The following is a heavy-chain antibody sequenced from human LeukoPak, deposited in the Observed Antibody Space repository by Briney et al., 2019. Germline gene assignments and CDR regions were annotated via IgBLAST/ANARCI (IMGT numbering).Heavy chain of an antibody. CDR2: IYYSGRT. CDR1: GFTFSSYSMN. V-gene: IGHV4-59*05. Sequence: PGGSLRLSCAASGFTFSSYSMNWVRQAPGKGLEWIGSIYYSGRTYYNPSLKSRVTISVDTSKNQFSLKLSSVTAADTAVYFCAGQRAWLGEWAFDSWGQGTLVTVSS. J-gene: IGHJ4*02. CDR3: AGQRAWLGEWAFDS. D-gene: IGHD3-10*01.